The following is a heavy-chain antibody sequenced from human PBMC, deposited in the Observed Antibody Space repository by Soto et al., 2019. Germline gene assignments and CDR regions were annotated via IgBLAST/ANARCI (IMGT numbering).Heavy chain of an antibody. V-gene: IGHV3-9*01. Sequence: EVQLVESGGGLVQPGRSLRLSCAASGFTFDDYAMHWVRQAPGKGLEWVSGISWNSGSIGYADSGKGRFTISRDNAKKSLYLQMNSLRAEDTALYYCAKDTNDFWSGDFDYWGQGTLVTVSS. D-gene: IGHD3-3*01. CDR2: ISWNSGSI. CDR1: GFTFDDYA. J-gene: IGHJ4*02. CDR3: AKDTNDFWSGDFDY.